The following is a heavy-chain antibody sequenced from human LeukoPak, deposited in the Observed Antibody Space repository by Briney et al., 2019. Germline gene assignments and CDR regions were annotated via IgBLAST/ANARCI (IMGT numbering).Heavy chain of an antibody. V-gene: IGHV3-11*04. J-gene: IGHJ3*02. CDR1: GFTFSDYY. D-gene: IGHD5-18*01. CDR3: ARVGYHDAFDI. Sequence: PGGSLRLSCAASGFTFSDYYMSWIRQAPGQGLEWVSRISDGGSTIYYADSVKGRFTISRDNAKNTLYLQMNSLRAEDTAVYYCARVGYHDAFDIWGQGTMVTVSS. CDR2: ISDGGSTI.